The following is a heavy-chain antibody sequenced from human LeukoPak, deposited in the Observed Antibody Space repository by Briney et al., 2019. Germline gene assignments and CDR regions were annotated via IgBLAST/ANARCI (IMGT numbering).Heavy chain of an antibody. V-gene: IGHV3-23*01. CDR2: ISGSGGST. Sequence: SGGSLRLSCAASGFTFSSYAISWVRQAPGKGLEWVSAISGSGGSTYYADSVKGRFTISRDNSKNTLYLQMNSLRAEDTAVYYCASNPIYGDPPGVDYWGQGTLVTISS. CDR3: ASNPIYGDPPGVDY. CDR1: GFTFSSYA. J-gene: IGHJ4*02. D-gene: IGHD4-17*01.